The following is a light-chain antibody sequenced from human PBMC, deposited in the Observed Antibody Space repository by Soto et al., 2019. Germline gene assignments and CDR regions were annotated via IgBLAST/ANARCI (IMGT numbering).Light chain of an antibody. Sequence: IDMSQSPSTLSAYVGDRVTITCRASQSISDWLAWYQQKPGKAPKLLIYKASSLQSGVPSRFSGGGSGTEFTLTISSLQPDDFATYYCLPHDTYWTFAQGTKVDIK. J-gene: IGKJ1*01. CDR1: QSISDW. V-gene: IGKV1-5*03. CDR3: LPHDTYWT. CDR2: KAS.